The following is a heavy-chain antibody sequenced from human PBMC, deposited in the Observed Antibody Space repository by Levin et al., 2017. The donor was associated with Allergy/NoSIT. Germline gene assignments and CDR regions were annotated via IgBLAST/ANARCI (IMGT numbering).Heavy chain of an antibody. J-gene: IGHJ4*02. CDR1: GFTFSSYA. CDR3: ANLIDYGDYEYYFDY. V-gene: IGHV3-23*01. CDR2: ISGSGGST. Sequence: LSLTCAASGFTFSSYAMSWVRQAPGKGLEWVSAISGSGGSTYYADSVKGRFTISRDNSKNTLYLQMNSLRAEDTAVYYCANLIDYGDYEYYFDYWGQGTLVTVSS. D-gene: IGHD4-17*01.